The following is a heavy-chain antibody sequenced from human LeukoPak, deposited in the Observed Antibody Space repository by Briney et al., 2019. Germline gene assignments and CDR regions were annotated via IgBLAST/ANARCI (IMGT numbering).Heavy chain of an antibody. J-gene: IGHJ4*02. V-gene: IGHV1-8*01. D-gene: IGHD2-8*01. CDR1: GYTFTSYD. Sequence: VASVKVSCKASGYTFTSYDINWVRQATGQGLEWMGWMNPNSGNTGYAQKFQGRVTLTTDTSTSTAYMELKSLRSDDTAVYYCAREECSIGVCYPSGYWGQGTLVTVSS. CDR2: MNPNSGNT. CDR3: AREECSIGVCYPSGY.